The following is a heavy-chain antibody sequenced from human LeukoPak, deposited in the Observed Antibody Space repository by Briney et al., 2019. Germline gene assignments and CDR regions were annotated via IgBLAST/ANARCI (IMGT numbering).Heavy chain of an antibody. Sequence: PSETLSLTCTVSGGSISSYYWSWIRQPPGKGLEWIGYIYYSGSTNYNPSLKSGVTISVDTYKNQFSLKLSSVTAADTAVYYCAREGSGYYPLYYFDYWGQGTLVTVSS. V-gene: IGHV4-59*01. CDR3: AREGSGYYPLYYFDY. J-gene: IGHJ4*02. D-gene: IGHD3-22*01. CDR1: GGSISSYY. CDR2: IYYSGST.